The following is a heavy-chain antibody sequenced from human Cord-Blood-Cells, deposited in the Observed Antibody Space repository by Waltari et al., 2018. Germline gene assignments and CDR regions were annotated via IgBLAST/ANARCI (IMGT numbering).Heavy chain of an antibody. V-gene: IGHV3-7*01. D-gene: IGHD1-1*01. J-gene: IGHJ3*02. CDR3: ARGYLGWDAFDI. CDR2: IKQDGSEK. CDR1: GFTCSSYW. Sequence: EVQLVESGGGLVQPGGSLRLSCAASGFTCSSYWMSWVRQAPGKGLEWVANIKQDGSEKYYVDSVKGRFTISRDNAKNSLYLQMNSLRAEDTAVYYCARGYLGWDAFDIWGQGTMVTVSS.